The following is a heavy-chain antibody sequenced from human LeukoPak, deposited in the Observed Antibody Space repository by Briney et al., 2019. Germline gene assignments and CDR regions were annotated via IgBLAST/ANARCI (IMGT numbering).Heavy chain of an antibody. CDR3: AKDSAKKYDDY. V-gene: IGHV3-49*04. CDR2: IQSKVYGGAT. J-gene: IGHJ4*02. D-gene: IGHD2/OR15-2a*01. CDR1: GFSFGDYG. Sequence: GGSLRLSCTPSGFSFGDYGMSWVRQAPGKGLEWVSFIQSKVYGGATQYAASVKGRFTISRDDSKSIAYLQMNSLRAEDTAVYYCAKDSAKKYDDYWGQGTLVTVSS.